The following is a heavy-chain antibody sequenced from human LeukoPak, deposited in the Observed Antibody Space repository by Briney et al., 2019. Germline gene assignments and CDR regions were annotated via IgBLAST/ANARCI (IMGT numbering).Heavy chain of an antibody. V-gene: IGHV3-43*02. CDR1: GFNFDDYA. J-gene: IGHJ4*02. Sequence: PGGSLRLSCAASGFNFDDYAMDWVRQAPGRGLEWVSLISGDGGTTYYADFVKGRFTISRDNSKNSLYLQMNSLRTEDTALYYCAKPQRYGRGDFDYWGQGTLVTVSS. D-gene: IGHD3-10*01. CDR3: AKPQRYGRGDFDY. CDR2: ISGDGGTT.